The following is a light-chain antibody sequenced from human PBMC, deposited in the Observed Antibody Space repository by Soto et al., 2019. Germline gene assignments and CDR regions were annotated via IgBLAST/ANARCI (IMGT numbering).Light chain of an antibody. V-gene: IGKV3-15*01. CDR1: QSINSN. CDR2: GAS. J-gene: IGKJ1*01. CDR3: QQYNNWPRT. Sequence: EIVMTQSPATLSVSPGERATNPCRASQSINSNLAWYQQKPGQAPRLLIYGASTRATGIPARFSGSGSGTEFTFTISSLQSEDFAVYYCQQYNNWPRTFGQGTKVDIK.